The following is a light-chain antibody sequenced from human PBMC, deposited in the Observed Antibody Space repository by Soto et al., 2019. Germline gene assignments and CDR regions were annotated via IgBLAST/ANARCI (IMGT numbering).Light chain of an antibody. Sequence: QSALTQPASVSGSPGQSVTISCTGTSIDVGAYNSVSWYQHHPGKAPTLMIYDVSNRPSGVSNRFSGSKSGYTASLTISGLQAEDEADYYCSSYTTFSTYVFGTGTKLTVL. V-gene: IGLV2-14*03. J-gene: IGLJ1*01. CDR2: DVS. CDR3: SSYTTFSTYV. CDR1: SIDVGAYNS.